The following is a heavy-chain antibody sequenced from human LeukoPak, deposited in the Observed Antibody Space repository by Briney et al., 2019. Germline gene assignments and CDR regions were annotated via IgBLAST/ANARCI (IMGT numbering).Heavy chain of an antibody. CDR3: AKAQTYYYGSGSKSGMDV. D-gene: IGHD3-10*01. J-gene: IGHJ6*02. Sequence: PGRSLRLSCAASGFTFSSYGMHWVRQAPGRGLEWVSGISGSGGSTYYADSVKGRFTISRDNSKNTLYLQMNSLRAEDTAVYYCAKAQTYYYGSGSKSGMDVWGQGTTATVSS. V-gene: IGHV3-23*01. CDR2: ISGSGGST. CDR1: GFTFSSYG.